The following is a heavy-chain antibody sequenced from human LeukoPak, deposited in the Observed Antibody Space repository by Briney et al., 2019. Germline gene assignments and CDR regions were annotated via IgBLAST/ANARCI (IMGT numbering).Heavy chain of an antibody. Sequence: SETLSLTCTVSGASISKDYWAWIRQPPGKGLEWIGYIYYSGSTNYNPSLKSRVTISVDTSKNQFSLKLSSVTAADTAVYYCARDRPAGYGSGQYGWGWFDPWGQGSLVTVSS. V-gene: IGHV4-59*01. D-gene: IGHD3-10*01. CDR1: GASISKDY. J-gene: IGHJ5*02. CDR2: IYYSGST. CDR3: ARDRPAGYGSGQYGWGWFDP.